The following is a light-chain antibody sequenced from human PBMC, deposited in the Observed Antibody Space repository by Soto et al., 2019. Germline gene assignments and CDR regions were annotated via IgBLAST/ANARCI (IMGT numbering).Light chain of an antibody. CDR1: GSNIGKND. Sequence: QSVLPQPPSVSAAPGPKGTISCSGSGSNIGKNDVSWYLQLPGAAPKLLIYDTNKRPSGSPDRFSGSKSGTSATLGITGLQTGDEADYFCRTWDTRLSVVVFGGGTKLTVL. CDR3: RTWDTRLSVVV. CDR2: DTN. J-gene: IGLJ2*01. V-gene: IGLV1-51*01.